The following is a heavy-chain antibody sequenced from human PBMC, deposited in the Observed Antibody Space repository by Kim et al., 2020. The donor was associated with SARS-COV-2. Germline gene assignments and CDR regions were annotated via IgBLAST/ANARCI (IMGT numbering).Heavy chain of an antibody. CDR2: INYRGTT. V-gene: IGHV4-39*01. CDR3: AGLSVVASPVDS. J-gene: IGHJ4*02. Sequence: SETLSLTCSVSGGSISTRTYSWGWIRQPPGKGLEWIGNINYRGTTYYNLSLKSRVAMSVDTSKNQFSLKLNSVTAADTAIYYCAGLSVVASPVDSWGQGT. CDR1: GGSISTRTYS. D-gene: IGHD2-15*01.